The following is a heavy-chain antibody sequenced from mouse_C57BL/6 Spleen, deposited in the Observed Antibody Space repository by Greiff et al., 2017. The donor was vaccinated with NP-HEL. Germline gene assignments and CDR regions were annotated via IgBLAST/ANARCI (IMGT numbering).Heavy chain of an antibody. V-gene: IGHV1-39*01. CDR2: INPNYGTT. CDR3: ARRDYGSTYWYFDV. Sequence: VQLKQSGPELVKPGALVKISCKASGYSFTDYNMNWVKQSNGKSLEWIGVINPNYGTTSYNQKFKGKATLTVDQSSSTAYMQLNSLTSEDSAVYYCARRDYGSTYWYFDVWGTGTTVTVSS. D-gene: IGHD1-1*01. J-gene: IGHJ1*03. CDR1: GYSFTDYN.